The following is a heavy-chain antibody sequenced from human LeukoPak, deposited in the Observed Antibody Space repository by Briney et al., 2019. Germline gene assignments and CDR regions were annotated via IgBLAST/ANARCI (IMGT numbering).Heavy chain of an antibody. D-gene: IGHD1-7*01. Sequence: SETLSLTCTVSGVSVNSGAYYWGWLRQSPGKSLEGIGNIYSSGTTYYNPSLKSRVIISMDTSRNQFSLNLSSVTAADTAVYFCTRQLGTATTSVVDYWGQGTLVTVSS. CDR1: GVSVNSGAYY. CDR2: IYSSGTT. CDR3: TRQLGTATTSVVDY. J-gene: IGHJ4*02. V-gene: IGHV4-39*01.